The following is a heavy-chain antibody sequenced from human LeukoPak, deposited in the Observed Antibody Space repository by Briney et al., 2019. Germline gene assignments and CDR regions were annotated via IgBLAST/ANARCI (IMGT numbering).Heavy chain of an antibody. V-gene: IGHV1-2*02. D-gene: IGHD6-13*01. CDR3: ATNIIKGIAAAGQENFDY. J-gene: IGHJ4*02. Sequence: GASVKVSCKASGYTFTGYYMHWVRQAPGQGLEWMGWINPNSGGTNYAQKFQGRVTMTRDTSISTAYMELSRLRSDDTAVYYCATNIIKGIAAAGQENFDYWGQGTLVTVSS. CDR1: GYTFTGYY. CDR2: INPNSGGT.